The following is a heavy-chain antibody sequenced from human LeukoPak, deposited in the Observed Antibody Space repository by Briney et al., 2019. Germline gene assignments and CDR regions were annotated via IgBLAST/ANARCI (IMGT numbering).Heavy chain of an antibody. D-gene: IGHD6-25*01. CDR3: AREWASAN. V-gene: IGHV3-21*01. CDR2: ISSSGSYI. CDR1: GFTFSSYS. Sequence: PGGSLRLSCAASGFTFSSYSMNWVRQAPGKGLEWVSSISSSGSYIYYADSVKGRFTISRDNAKNSLYLQMNSLRAEDTAVYYCAREWASANWGQGTLVTVSS. J-gene: IGHJ4*02.